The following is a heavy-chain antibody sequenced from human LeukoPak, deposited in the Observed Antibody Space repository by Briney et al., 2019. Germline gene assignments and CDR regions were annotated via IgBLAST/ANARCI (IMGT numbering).Heavy chain of an antibody. Sequence: PGGTLRLSCAASGFTFSSYGMSWVRQAPGKGLEWVAFIRYDGSNKYYADSVKGRFTISRDNSKNTLYLQMNSLRVEDTAVYYCAKGSKEVLFTRDHYMDVWGKGTTVTISS. CDR1: GFTFSSYG. D-gene: IGHD3-3*01. CDR3: AKGSKEVLFTRDHYMDV. J-gene: IGHJ6*03. V-gene: IGHV3-30*02. CDR2: IRYDGSNK.